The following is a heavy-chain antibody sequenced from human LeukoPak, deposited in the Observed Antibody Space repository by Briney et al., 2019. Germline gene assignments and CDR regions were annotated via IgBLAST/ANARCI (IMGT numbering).Heavy chain of an antibody. CDR1: GGSFSGYY. D-gene: IGHD4-11*01. CDR3: ARGPRGIPTVTTSLDY. J-gene: IGHJ4*02. CDR2: INHSGST. V-gene: IGHV4-34*01. Sequence: PSETLSLTCAVHGGSFSGYYWSWIRHPPGKGLEWIGEINHSGSTNYNPSLKSRVTISVDTSKNQFSLKLSSVTAADTAVYYCARGPRGIPTVTTSLDYWGQGTLVTVSS.